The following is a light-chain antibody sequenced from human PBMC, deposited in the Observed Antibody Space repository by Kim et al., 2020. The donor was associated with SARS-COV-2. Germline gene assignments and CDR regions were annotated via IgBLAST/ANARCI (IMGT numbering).Light chain of an antibody. Sequence: ATINCKSSQSVLFSSNNKNYLTWYQQKPEQPPKLLIYWASIRESGVPDRFSGSGSGTDFTLTISSLQAEDVAVYYCQQFYDTPWTFGQGTKVDIK. J-gene: IGKJ1*01. V-gene: IGKV4-1*01. CDR3: QQFYDTPWT. CDR1: QSVLFSSNNKNY. CDR2: WAS.